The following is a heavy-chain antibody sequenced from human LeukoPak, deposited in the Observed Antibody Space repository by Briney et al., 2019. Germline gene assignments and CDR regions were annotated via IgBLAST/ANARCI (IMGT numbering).Heavy chain of an antibody. V-gene: IGHV3-64*01. J-gene: IGHJ4*02. Sequence: QTGGSLRLSCAASEFTFSYYTMHWVRQAPGKGLEYVSAISSNGGTSYYANSVKGRFTISRDNSKNTLYLQMGSLRAEDMAVYYCAREGSSGSYDYWGQGTLVTVSS. CDR1: EFTFSYYT. CDR3: AREGSSGSYDY. D-gene: IGHD1-26*01. CDR2: ISSNGGTS.